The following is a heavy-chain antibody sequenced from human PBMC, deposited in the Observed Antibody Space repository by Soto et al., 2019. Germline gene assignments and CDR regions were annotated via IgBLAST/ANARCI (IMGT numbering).Heavy chain of an antibody. CDR1: GFTFSSHD. Sequence: EVQLVESGGGLVQPGGSLRLSCAASGFTFSSHDMHWVRQVTGKGLEWVSGIDSAGDAKYPASVKGRFTISRENAKNSLNLQMNRLTAGDRAVDYCARGWIRGVSWNWFDTWGQGTLVTVSS. D-gene: IGHD3-10*01. V-gene: IGHV3-13*01. CDR2: IDSAGDA. CDR3: ARGWIRGVSWNWFDT. J-gene: IGHJ5*02.